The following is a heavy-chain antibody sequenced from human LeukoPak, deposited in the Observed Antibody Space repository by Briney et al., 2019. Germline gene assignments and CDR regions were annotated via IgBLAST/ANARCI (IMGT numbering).Heavy chain of an antibody. Sequence: SVKVSCKASGGTFSSYAISWVRQAPGQGLEWMGGIIPIFGTANYAQKFQGRVTITADESTSTAYMELSSLRSEDTAVYYCASPSYYYGSGSYYKGPPFYYYYYGMDVWGQGATVTVSS. D-gene: IGHD3-10*01. V-gene: IGHV1-69*01. J-gene: IGHJ6*02. CDR3: ASPSYYYGSGSYYKGPPFYYYYYGMDV. CDR2: IIPIFGTA. CDR1: GGTFSSYA.